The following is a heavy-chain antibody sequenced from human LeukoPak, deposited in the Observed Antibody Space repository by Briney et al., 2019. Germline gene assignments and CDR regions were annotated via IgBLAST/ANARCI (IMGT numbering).Heavy chain of an antibody. CDR1: GFTFSSYW. CDR2: INRNGSFT. V-gene: IGHV3-74*01. CDR3: ALRIAVPGGFDS. Sequence: PGGSLRLSCAASGFTFSSYWMNWVRQAPGKGLVWFSPINRNGSFTDYADSVKGRFTISRDNAKNTLYLQMNSLRAEDTAVYYCALRIAVPGGFDSWGQGTLVTVSS. J-gene: IGHJ4*02. D-gene: IGHD6-19*01.